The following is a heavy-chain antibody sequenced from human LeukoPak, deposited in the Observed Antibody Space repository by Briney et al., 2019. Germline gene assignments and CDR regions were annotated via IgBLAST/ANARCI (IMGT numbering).Heavy chain of an antibody. CDR2: ISAYNGNT. V-gene: IGHV1-18*01. Sequence: GASVEVSCKASGYTFTSYGISWVRQAPGQGLEWMGWISAYNGNTNYAQKLQGRVTMTTDTSTSTAYMELRSLRSDDTAVYYCARAPGLEPVTRVDYWGQGTPVTVSS. CDR1: GYTFTSYG. D-gene: IGHD1-1*01. CDR3: ARAPGLEPVTRVDY. J-gene: IGHJ4*02.